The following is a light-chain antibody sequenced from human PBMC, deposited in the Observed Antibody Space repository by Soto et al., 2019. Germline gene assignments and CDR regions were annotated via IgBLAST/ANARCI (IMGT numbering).Light chain of an antibody. Sequence: DVQMTQSPSTLSASIGARVTITCRARQSISSWVAWYQQKPGKAPQLLISGASGLQGGVPSRFRGNGAGTEFTHTISCLQADDFATYYCQQYNSYSTFGGGTKVEIK. CDR1: QSISSW. CDR3: QQYNSYST. V-gene: IGKV1-5*01. J-gene: IGKJ4*01. CDR2: GAS.